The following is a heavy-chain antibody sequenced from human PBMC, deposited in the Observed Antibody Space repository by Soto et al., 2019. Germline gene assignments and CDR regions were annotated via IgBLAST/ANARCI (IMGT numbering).Heavy chain of an antibody. CDR2: VYYSGST. J-gene: IGHJ5*02. V-gene: IGHV4-59*01. CDR3: ARGLYYYDSSGYYSP. D-gene: IGHD3-22*01. Sequence: SETLSLTCTVSGGSISSYYWSWIRQPPGKGLEWIGYVYYSGSTNNNPSLKSRVTISVDTSKNQFSLKLSSVTAADTAVYYCARGLYYYDSSGYYSPWGQGTLVTVSS. CDR1: GGSISSYY.